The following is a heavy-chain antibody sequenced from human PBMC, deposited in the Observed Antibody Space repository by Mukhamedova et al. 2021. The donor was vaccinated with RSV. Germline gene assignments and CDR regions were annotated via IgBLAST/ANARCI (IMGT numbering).Heavy chain of an antibody. D-gene: IGHD3-22*01. CDR3: AREEDYYDSSGYYGSFDY. J-gene: IGHJ4*02. Sequence: GLEWVSVIYSGGSTYYADSVKGRFTISRDNSKNTLYLHMNSLRAEDTAVYYCAREEDYYDSSGYYGSFDYWGQGTLVTVSS. V-gene: IGHV3-53*05. CDR2: IYSGGST.